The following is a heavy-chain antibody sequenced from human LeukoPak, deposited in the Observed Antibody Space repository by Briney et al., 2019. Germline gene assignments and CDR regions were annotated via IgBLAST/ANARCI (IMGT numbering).Heavy chain of an antibody. D-gene: IGHD2/OR15-2a*01. Sequence: PSETLSLTCTVSGGSISSGDYYWSWIRQPPGKGLEWIGYIYYSGSTYYNPSLKSRVTISVDTSKNQFSLKLSSVTAADTAVYYCARELKVGNTGYYLDYWGQGTLVTVSP. CDR2: IYYSGST. CDR1: GGSISSGDYY. V-gene: IGHV4-30-4*08. J-gene: IGHJ4*02. CDR3: ARELKVGNTGYYLDY.